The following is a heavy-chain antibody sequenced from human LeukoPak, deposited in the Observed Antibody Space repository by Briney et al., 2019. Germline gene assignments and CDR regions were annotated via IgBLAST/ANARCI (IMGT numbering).Heavy chain of an antibody. CDR1: GFTFSSYA. CDR3: ASYDSSGYYFDY. D-gene: IGHD3-22*01. V-gene: IGHV3-30-3*01. Sequence: GGSLRLSCAASGFTFSSYAMHWVRQAPGKGLEWVAVISYDGSNKYYADSVKGRFTISRDDSKNTLYLQMNSLRAEDTAVYYCASYDSSGYYFDYWGQGTLVTVSS. CDR2: ISYDGSNK. J-gene: IGHJ4*02.